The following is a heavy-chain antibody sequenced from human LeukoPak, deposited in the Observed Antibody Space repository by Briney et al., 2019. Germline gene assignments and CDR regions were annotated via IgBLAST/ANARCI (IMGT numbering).Heavy chain of an antibody. CDR2: ISGSGGST. CDR3: ANRPEPPSHLDY. D-gene: IGHD1-14*01. V-gene: IGHV3-23*01. Sequence: GGSLRLSCAASGFTFSSYAMSWVRQAPGKGLEWVSVISGSGGSTYYADSVKGRFTISRDNSKNTLYLQMNSLRAEDTAVYYCANRPEPPSHLDYWGQGTLVTVSS. CDR1: GFTFSSYA. J-gene: IGHJ4*02.